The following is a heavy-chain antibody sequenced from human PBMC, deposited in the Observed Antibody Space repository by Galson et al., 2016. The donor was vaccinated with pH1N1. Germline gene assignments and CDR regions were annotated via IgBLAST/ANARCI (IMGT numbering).Heavy chain of an antibody. J-gene: IGHJ6*02. CDR2: IYPGDSDT. CDR1: GYDFSNFW. Sequence: QSGAEVKQSGESLQISCKSSGYDFSNFWIGWVRQVPGKGLEWMGIIYPGDSDTRYSPSFPGLVTISVDKSISTAYLQWSSLKASDTAMYFCASGSPFGIFFGMDVWGQGTTVTVAS. D-gene: IGHD3-16*01. CDR3: ASGSPFGIFFGMDV. V-gene: IGHV5-51*03.